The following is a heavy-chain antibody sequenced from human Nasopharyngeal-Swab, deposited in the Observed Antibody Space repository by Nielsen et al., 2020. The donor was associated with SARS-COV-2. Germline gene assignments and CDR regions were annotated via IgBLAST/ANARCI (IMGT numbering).Heavy chain of an antibody. Sequence: GESLKISCAASGFTFNIDGMHWVRQAPGKGLEWVSSIGRYGTDIFHADSVKGRFSVFRDAANKSIYLQMRSLRAEDTAVYYCARGTVFGVANGMDVWGQGTTVTVSS. J-gene: IGHJ6*02. CDR2: IGRYGTDI. CDR1: GFTFNIDG. V-gene: IGHV3-21*01. CDR3: ARGTVFGVANGMDV. D-gene: IGHD3-3*01.